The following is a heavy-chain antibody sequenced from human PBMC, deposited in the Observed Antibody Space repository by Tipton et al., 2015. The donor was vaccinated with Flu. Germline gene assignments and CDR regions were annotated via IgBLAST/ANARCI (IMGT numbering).Heavy chain of an antibody. D-gene: IGHD3-22*01. V-gene: IGHV4-59*01. Sequence: TLSLTCTVSGDSSTTYYWSWIRRPPGKGLEWIGFVYYSGSTSYNPSLKSRVTISLDTSKNQFSLKLKSVTATDTALYYCSRVAYFYDTSGYRFDAFDVWGQGTMVIVSS. CDR2: VYYSGST. CDR1: GDSSTTYY. CDR3: SRVAYFYDTSGYRFDAFDV. J-gene: IGHJ3*01.